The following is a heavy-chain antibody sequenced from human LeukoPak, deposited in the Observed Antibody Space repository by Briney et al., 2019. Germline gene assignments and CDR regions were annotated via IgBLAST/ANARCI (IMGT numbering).Heavy chain of an antibody. J-gene: IGHJ4*02. CDR3: ARVSSILGDGYNFFDY. CDR1: RGSIIPYY. Sequence: SETLSLTCTVSRGSIIPYYWSWIRQSPGKGLEWVGYVHHTGSTNYNPSLKSRVTISVDTSKNQFSLKLSSVTAADTAVYYCARVSSILGDGYNFFDYWGQGTLVTVSS. V-gene: IGHV4-59*12. CDR2: VHHTGST. D-gene: IGHD3-16*01.